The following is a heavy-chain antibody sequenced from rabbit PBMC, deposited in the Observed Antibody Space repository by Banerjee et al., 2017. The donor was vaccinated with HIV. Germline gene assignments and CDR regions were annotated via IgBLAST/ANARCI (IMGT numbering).Heavy chain of an antibody. J-gene: IGHJ4*01. CDR1: GFSFSNKYV. CDR2: IYAGSSGST. Sequence: QEQLEESGGGLVKPEGSLTLTCTASGFSFSNKYVMCWVRQAPGKGLEWIACIYAGSSGSTYYASWAKGRFTISKTSSTTVTLQMTSLTVADTATYFCARDLAGVIGWNFDLWGPGTLVTVS. V-gene: IGHV1S45*01. CDR3: ARDLAGVIGWNFDL. D-gene: IGHD4-1*01.